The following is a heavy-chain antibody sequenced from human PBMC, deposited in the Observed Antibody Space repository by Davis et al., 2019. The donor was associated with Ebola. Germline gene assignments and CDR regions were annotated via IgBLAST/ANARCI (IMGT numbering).Heavy chain of an antibody. CDR2: IKGNGEE. CDR1: GFIFSDYW. Sequence: GESLKISCAASGFIFSDYWMSWARQAPGKGLEWVAFIKGNGEENYVDSVKGRLTISRDNVKNSLYLQMDSLRAEDTAVYYCARGGGRLSDYWGQGTLVTVSS. J-gene: IGHJ4*02. V-gene: IGHV3-7*01. CDR3: ARGGGRLSDY. D-gene: IGHD3-16*01.